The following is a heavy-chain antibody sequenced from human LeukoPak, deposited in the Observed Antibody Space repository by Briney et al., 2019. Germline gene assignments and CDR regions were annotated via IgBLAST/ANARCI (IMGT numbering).Heavy chain of an antibody. CDR2: IYYSGST. CDR3: ARLAVDAVAGTGRWFDP. CDR1: GGSISSYY. D-gene: IGHD6-19*01. Sequence: SETLSLTCTVSGGSISSYYWSWIRQPPGKGLEWIGYIYYSGSTNYNPSLESRVTISVDTSKNQFSLKLSSVTAADTAVYYCARLAVDAVAGTGRWFDPWGQGTLVTVSS. J-gene: IGHJ5*02. V-gene: IGHV4-59*08.